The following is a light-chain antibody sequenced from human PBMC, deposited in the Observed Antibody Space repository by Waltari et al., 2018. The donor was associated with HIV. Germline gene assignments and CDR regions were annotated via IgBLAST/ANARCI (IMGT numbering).Light chain of an antibody. CDR1: GSDIGGYNY. CDR3: SSYTSITLI. CDR2: DVS. V-gene: IGLV2-14*03. Sequence: QSALTQPASVSGSPGQSITISCTGSGSDIGGYNYVSWYQHYPGKAPKLIIYDVSRRPSVVSNRFSGSKSGNTASLTTSGLRAEDEADYYCSSYTSITLIFGGGTNLTVL. J-gene: IGLJ2*01.